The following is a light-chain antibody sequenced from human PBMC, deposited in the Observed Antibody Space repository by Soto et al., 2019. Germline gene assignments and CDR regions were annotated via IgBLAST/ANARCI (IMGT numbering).Light chain of an antibody. J-gene: IGKJ5*01. CDR3: MQGLQDLT. Sequence: EIVMTQSPLSLPVTPGESASISCRSSQSLLYSNGYNYLDWYLQKPGQSPQLLIYMGSNRASGVPERFSGSGSGTHFTLKISRVEAEDVGIYYCMQGLQDLTFGQGNDWRL. CDR1: QSLLYSNGYNY. CDR2: MGS. V-gene: IGKV2-28*01.